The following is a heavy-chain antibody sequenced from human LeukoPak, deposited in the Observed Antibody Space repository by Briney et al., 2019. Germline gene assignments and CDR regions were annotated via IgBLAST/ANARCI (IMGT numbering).Heavy chain of an antibody. CDR3: ARGPIVVVVAATGGDWFDP. J-gene: IGHJ5*02. V-gene: IGHV1-2*02. CDR2: INPTSGGT. D-gene: IGHD2-15*01. CDR1: GYTFTGYY. Sequence: ASVKVSCKASGYTFTGYYMHWVRQAPGQGLEWMGWINPTSGGTNYAQKFQGRVTVTRDTSTSTAYMELSRLRSDDTAVYYCARGPIVVVVAATGGDWFDPWGQGTLVTVSS.